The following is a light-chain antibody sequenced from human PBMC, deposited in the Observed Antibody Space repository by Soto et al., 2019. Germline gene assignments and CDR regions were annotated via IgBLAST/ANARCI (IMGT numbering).Light chain of an antibody. Sequence: QSALTQPASVSGSPGQSITISCTGTSSDVGDYNYVSWYQQSPGKAPKLMIHEVNHRPSGVSDRFSGSKSGNTASLTISGLQAEDEADYYCSSYTSSNTYVFGTGTKVTVL. CDR3: SSYTSSNTYV. CDR1: SSDVGDYNY. CDR2: EVN. J-gene: IGLJ1*01. V-gene: IGLV2-14*01.